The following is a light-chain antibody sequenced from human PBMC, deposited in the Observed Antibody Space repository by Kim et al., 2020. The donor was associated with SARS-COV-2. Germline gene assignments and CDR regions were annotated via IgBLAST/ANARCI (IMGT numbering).Light chain of an antibody. CDR1: SLRSYY. J-gene: IGLJ2*01. CDR2: GRN. CDR3: QSRDSGGNVV. Sequence: SSELTQDPAVSVALGQTVRITFQGDSLRSYYATWYQQKPRQAPVLVIYGRNSRPPGVPDRFSGSTSGNTASLTISGAQAEDEADFYCQSRDSGGNVVFGGGTQLTVL. V-gene: IGLV3-19*01.